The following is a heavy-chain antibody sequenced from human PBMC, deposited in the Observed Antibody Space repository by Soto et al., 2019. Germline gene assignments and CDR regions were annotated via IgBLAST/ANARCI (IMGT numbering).Heavy chain of an antibody. V-gene: IGHV3-48*04. D-gene: IGHD2-2*01. CDR3: GRVRSRALDY. J-gene: IGHJ4*02. Sequence: GGSLRLSCAASGFTFSSYTMNWVRQAPGKGLEWISYISSSSRTIYYADSVKGRFTISRDNAQNSLYLQMTSLRAEDTAVYYCGRVRSRALDYWGQGTLVTVSS. CDR1: GFTFSSYT. CDR2: ISSSSRTI.